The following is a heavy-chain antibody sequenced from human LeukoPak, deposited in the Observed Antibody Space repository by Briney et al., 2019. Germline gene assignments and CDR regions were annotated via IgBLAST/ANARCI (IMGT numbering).Heavy chain of an antibody. D-gene: IGHD3-22*01. CDR2: INWNGGST. CDR1: GFTFDDYG. Sequence: PGGSLRLSCAASGFTFDDYGMSWVRQAPGKGLEWVSGINWNGGSTGYADSVKGRFTIPRDNAKNSLYLQMNSLRAEDTALYYCARVRDSSGYLNAFDYWGQGTLVTVSS. V-gene: IGHV3-20*04. CDR3: ARVRDSSGYLNAFDY. J-gene: IGHJ4*02.